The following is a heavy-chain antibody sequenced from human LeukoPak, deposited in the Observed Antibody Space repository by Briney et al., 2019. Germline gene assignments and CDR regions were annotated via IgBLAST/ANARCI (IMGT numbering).Heavy chain of an antibody. V-gene: IGHV4-59*01. J-gene: IGHJ3*02. CDR3: ARAGKGEQWLGDAFDI. CDR2: IYYSGST. D-gene: IGHD6-19*01. Sequence: PSETLSLTCTVSGGSISSYYWSWIRQPPGKGLEWIGYIYYSGSTNYNPSLKSRVTISVDTSKNQFSLKLSSVTAADTAVYYCARAGKGEQWLGDAFDIWGQGTRVTVSS. CDR1: GGSISSYY.